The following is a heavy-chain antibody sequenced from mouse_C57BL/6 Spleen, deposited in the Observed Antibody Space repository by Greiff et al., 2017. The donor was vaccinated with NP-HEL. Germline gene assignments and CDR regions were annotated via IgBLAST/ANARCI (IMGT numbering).Heavy chain of an antibody. CDR3: ARQKLGQDYFDY. V-gene: IGHV1-42*01. J-gene: IGHJ2*01. Sequence: VQLQQSGPELVKPGASVKISCKASGYSFTGYYMNWVKQSPEKSLEWIGEINPSTGGTTYNQKFKAKATLTVDKSSSTAYMQLKSLTSEDSAVYYCARQKLGQDYFDYWGQGTTLTVSS. D-gene: IGHD4-1*01. CDR1: GYSFTGYY. CDR2: INPSTGGT.